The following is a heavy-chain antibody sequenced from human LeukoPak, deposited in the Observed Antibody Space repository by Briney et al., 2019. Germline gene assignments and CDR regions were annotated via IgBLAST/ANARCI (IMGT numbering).Heavy chain of an antibody. D-gene: IGHD1-7*01. CDR1: GGSFSNYY. CDR2: INDSGRI. Sequence: SETLSLTCAVYGGSFSNYYWSWIRQTPGKGMEWIGEINDSGRINYNPSLMSRVTVSVVTSKNQFSLRLTSVTATDTAVYYCARRWNYGRNYYIDVWGKGATVSVSS. CDR3: ARRWNYGRNYYIDV. J-gene: IGHJ6*03. V-gene: IGHV4-34*01.